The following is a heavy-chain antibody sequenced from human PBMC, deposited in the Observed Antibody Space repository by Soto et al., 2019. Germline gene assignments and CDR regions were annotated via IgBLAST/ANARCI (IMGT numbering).Heavy chain of an antibody. CDR1: GGALSGYY. D-gene: IGHD2-15*01. V-gene: IGHV4-34*01. J-gene: IGHJ6*03. CDR2: INHSGST. CDR3: ARLLLGYCSGGSCYSGYYYMDV. Sequence: SEALSLTCAGYGGALSGYYWGWVRQPPGKGVEGIGEINHSGSTNYNPSLKSRVTISVDTSKNQFSLKLSSVTAADTAVYYCARLLLGYCSGGSCYSGYYYMDVWGKGTTVTVSS.